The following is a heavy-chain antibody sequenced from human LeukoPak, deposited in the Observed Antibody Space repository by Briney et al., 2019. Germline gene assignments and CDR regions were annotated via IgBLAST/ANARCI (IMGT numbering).Heavy chain of an antibody. J-gene: IGHJ4*02. D-gene: IGHD6-13*01. Sequence: GGSLRLSCAASGFTFSSYAMHWVRQAPGKGLEWVAVISYDGSNKYYADSVKGRFTISRDNSKNTLYLQMNSLRAEDTAVYYCARADSSSLGFYYWGPGTLVTVSS. CDR1: GFTFSSYA. CDR2: ISYDGSNK. V-gene: IGHV3-30*04. CDR3: ARADSSSLGFYY.